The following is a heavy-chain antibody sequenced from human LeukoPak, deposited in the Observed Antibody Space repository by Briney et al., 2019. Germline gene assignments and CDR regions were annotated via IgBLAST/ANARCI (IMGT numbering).Heavy chain of an antibody. V-gene: IGHV1-69*05. J-gene: IGHJ6*03. D-gene: IGHD2-2*01. CDR3: ARGGGHCSITSCPIRAYYYYYMDV. CDR1: GGTFSSYA. Sequence: RRASVKVSCKASGGTFSSYAISWVRQAPGQGLEWMGGIIPIFGTANYAQKFQGRVTITTDESTSTAYMELSSLRSEDTAVYYCARGGGHCSITSCPIRAYYYYYMDVWGKGTTVTVSS. CDR2: IIPIFGTA.